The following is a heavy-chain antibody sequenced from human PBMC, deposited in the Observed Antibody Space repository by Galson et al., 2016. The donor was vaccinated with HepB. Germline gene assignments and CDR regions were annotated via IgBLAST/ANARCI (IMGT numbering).Heavy chain of an antibody. CDR2: IKHDGKEK. Sequence: SLRLSCAASGFTFRDYWMNWVRQAPGKGLEWVAIIKHDGKEKHYAASVTGRFTISRDNGDNSLYLQMHSLRVEDTAVYYRARDVPSDSWGAFDIWGQGTMVTVSS. CDR1: GFTFRDYW. D-gene: IGHD3-16*01. V-gene: IGHV3-7*03. J-gene: IGHJ3*02. CDR3: ARDVPSDSWGAFDI.